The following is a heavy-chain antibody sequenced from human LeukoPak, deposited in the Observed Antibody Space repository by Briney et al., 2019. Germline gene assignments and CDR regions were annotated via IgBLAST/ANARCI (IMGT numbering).Heavy chain of an antibody. CDR1: GFTFSSYA. Sequence: PGGSLRLSCAASGFTFSSYAMSWVRQAPGKGLQWVSSISATGGSTYYADFVKGRSTVSRDNSKNTLYLQMNSLRAEDTAVYYCAKGSSTYSITSYWYFDLWGRGTLVTVSS. D-gene: IGHD6-13*01. CDR3: AKGSSTYSITSYWYFDL. V-gene: IGHV3-23*01. J-gene: IGHJ2*01. CDR2: ISATGGST.